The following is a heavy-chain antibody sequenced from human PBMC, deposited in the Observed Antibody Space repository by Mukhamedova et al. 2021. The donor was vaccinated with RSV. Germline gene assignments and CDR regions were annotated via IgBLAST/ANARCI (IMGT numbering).Heavy chain of an antibody. V-gene: IGHV4-34*01. CDR3: ARGRYPAAAGTMRGLGY. D-gene: IGHD6-13*01. CDR2: INHSGVT. J-gene: IGHJ4*02. Sequence: IRQSPGRGLEWIGEINHSGVTNYNPSLASRVTISLGMSENQLSLKMTSLTAADTATYYCARGRYPAAAGTMRGLGYWGQGTLVTV.